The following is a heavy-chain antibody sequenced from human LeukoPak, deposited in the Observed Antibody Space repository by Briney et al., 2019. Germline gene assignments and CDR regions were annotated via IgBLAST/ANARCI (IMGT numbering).Heavy chain of an antibody. CDR3: TRVDLWDGDPRWFDP. D-gene: IGHD4-17*01. CDR1: GFTFGDYA. CDR2: IRSKAYGGTT. Sequence: GRSLRLSCTASGFTFGDYAMSWVRQAPGKGLEWVGFIRSKAYGGTTEYAASVKGRFTISRDDSKSIAYLQMNSLKTEDTAVYHCTRVDLWDGDPRWFDPWGQGTLVTVSS. V-gene: IGHV3-49*04. J-gene: IGHJ5*02.